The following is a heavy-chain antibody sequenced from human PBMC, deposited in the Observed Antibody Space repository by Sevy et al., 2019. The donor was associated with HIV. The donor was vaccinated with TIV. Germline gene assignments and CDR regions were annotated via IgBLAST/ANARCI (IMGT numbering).Heavy chain of an antibody. CDR1: RFTFSSYA. J-gene: IGHJ4*02. Sequence: GGSLRLSCAASRFTFSSYAIHWVRQAPGKGLEWVAFISYDGTDIYYADSVKGRFTISRDNSKNTLFLQMNSLRAEDTAVCYCARDGISSGWYRGYYFDYWGQGTLVTVSS. D-gene: IGHD6-19*01. CDR3: ARDGISSGWYRGYYFDY. V-gene: IGHV3-30*04. CDR2: ISYDGTDI.